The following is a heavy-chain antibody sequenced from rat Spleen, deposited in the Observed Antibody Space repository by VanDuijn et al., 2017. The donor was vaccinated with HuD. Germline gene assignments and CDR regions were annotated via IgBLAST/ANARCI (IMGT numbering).Heavy chain of an antibody. D-gene: IGHD1-1*01. Sequence: EVQVLESGGGLVQPGNSLKLSCATSGFTFSTAWMYWYRQFPEKRLEWVARIKAKSNNYATDYTESVKGRFTISRDDSKSSIYLQMNNLKEEDTAIYYCARTGLQYYFDYWGQGVMVTVSS. V-gene: IGHV6-6*01. CDR3: ARTGLQYYFDY. CDR2: IKAKSNNYAT. CDR1: GFTFSTAW. J-gene: IGHJ2*01.